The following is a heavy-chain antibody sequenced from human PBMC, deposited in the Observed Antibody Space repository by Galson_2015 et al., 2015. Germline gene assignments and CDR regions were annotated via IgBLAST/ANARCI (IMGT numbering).Heavy chain of an antibody. CDR1: GFTFGDYA. Sequence: SLRLSCAGSGFTFGDYAMNWFRQAPGKGLEWVGFIRSKAFGATTEYAASVRGRFTFSSDDSNSIAYLQMNSLKIEDTAVYYCTRDPQISIGRGVMGAAEYWGQGSLVTVSS. CDR3: TRDPQISIGRGVMGAAEY. J-gene: IGHJ4*02. CDR2: IRSKAFGATT. V-gene: IGHV3-49*03. D-gene: IGHD3-10*01.